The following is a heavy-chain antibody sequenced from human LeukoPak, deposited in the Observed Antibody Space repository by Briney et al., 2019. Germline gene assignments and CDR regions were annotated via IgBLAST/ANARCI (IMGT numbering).Heavy chain of an antibody. CDR3: ARVLSSPYLLDS. CDR1: GHSTTRGYY. J-gene: IGHJ4*02. CDR2: FFQSHKS. Sequence: SETLSLTCAISGHSTTRGYYWAWFQQSPGKGLEWIATFFQSHKSFYNASLESRVTMSLDTSKSQFSLNLTSVTAADTAVYSCARVLSSPYLLDSWGRGTQVTVSS. V-gene: IGHV4-38-2*01.